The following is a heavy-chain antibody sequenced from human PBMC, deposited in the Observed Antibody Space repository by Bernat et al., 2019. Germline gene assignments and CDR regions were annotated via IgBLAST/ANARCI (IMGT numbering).Heavy chain of an antibody. CDR2: IYSGGST. J-gene: IGHJ4*02. D-gene: IGHD3-10*01. V-gene: IGHV3-66*04. CDR3: ARQKPYGSGSYYNPVIDY. CDR1: GFTVSSNY. Sequence: VQLVESGGGLVQPGGSLRLSCAASGFTVSSNYMSWVRQAPGKGLEWVSVIYSGGSTYYADSVKGRFTISRDNSKNTLYLQMNSLRAEDTAVYYCARQKPYGSGSYYNPVIDYWGQGTLVTVSS.